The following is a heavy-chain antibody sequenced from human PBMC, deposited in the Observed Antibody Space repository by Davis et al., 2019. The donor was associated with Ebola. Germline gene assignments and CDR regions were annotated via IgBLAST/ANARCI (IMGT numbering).Heavy chain of an antibody. J-gene: IGHJ6*02. Sequence: SETLSLTCTVSGGSISSSSYYWGWIRQPPGKGLEWIGSIYYSGSTYYNPSLKSRVTISVDTSKNQFSLKLSSVTAADTAVYYCAREAGMGLWFGELGSDGMDVWGQETTVTVSS. CDR1: GGSISSSSYY. CDR3: AREAGMGLWFGELGSDGMDV. V-gene: IGHV4-39*02. CDR2: IYYSGST. D-gene: IGHD3-10*01.